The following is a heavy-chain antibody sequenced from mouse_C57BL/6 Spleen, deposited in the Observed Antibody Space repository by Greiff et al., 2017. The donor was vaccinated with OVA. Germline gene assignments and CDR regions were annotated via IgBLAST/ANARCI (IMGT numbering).Heavy chain of an antibody. V-gene: IGHV5-16*01. J-gene: IGHJ4*01. CDR3: ARDLLYAMDY. Sequence: EVMLVESEGGLVQPGSSMKLSCTASGFTFSDYYMAWVRQVPEKGLEWVANINYDGSSTYYLDYLKSRFIISRDNAKNILYLQMSSLKSEYTSTYYCARDLLYAMDYWGQGTSVPVSS. CDR1: GFTFSDYY. D-gene: IGHD2-1*01. CDR2: INYDGSST.